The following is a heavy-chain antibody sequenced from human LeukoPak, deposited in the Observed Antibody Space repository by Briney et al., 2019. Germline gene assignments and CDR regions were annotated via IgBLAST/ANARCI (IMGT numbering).Heavy chain of an antibody. CDR2: LIPIYGSA. V-gene: IGHV1-69*01. Sequence: SVKVSCKASGSSFTFTSHAITWVRQAPGQGLEWVAGLIPIYGSASYAQKFQGRVTVTSDESTRTVYMELSSVRSEDTAVYYCAGFFYDNSHDAFDVWGQGTMVTVSS. CDR3: AGFFYDNSHDAFDV. CDR1: GSSFTFTSHA. D-gene: IGHD3-22*01. J-gene: IGHJ3*01.